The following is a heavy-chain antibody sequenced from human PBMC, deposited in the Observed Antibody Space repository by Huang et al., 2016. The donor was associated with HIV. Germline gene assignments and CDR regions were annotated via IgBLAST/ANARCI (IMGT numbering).Heavy chain of an antibody. CDR3: ARGSRQGKYYYGSGTAY. D-gene: IGHD3-10*01. Sequence: EVQLVESGGGLVQPGGSLRLSCAASGFTFSSYWMHWVRQVPGKGLVWVSHIKRDGSSTSYADSVKDRFTISRDNAKNTLYLQMNSRRAEDTAVYYCARGSRQGKYYYGSGTAYWGQGTLVTVSS. V-gene: IGHV3-74*01. CDR1: GFTFSSYW. J-gene: IGHJ4*02. CDR2: IKRDGSST.